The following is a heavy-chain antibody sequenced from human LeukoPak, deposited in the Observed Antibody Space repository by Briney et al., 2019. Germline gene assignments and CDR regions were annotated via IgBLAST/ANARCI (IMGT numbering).Heavy chain of an antibody. CDR3: VRVDNGGNYFDY. D-gene: IGHD4-23*01. CDR1: GESFSGYY. CDR2: IYHSGST. V-gene: IGHV4-34*01. Sequence: SETLSLTCAVYGESFSGYYWSWIRQPPGKGLEWIGSIYHSGSTYYNPSLKSRLTISADTSKNQFSLRLSSVTAADTAVYYCVRVDNGGNYFDYWGQGTLVTVSS. J-gene: IGHJ4*02.